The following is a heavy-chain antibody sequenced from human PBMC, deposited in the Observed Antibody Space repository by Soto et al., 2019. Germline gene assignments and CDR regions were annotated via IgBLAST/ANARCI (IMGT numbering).Heavy chain of an antibody. CDR1: GNTCTSYR. CDR2: IYPGDSDT. J-gene: IGHJ6*02. Sequence: GGSLKISCKGSGNTCTSYRAGRLRQIHGKGLQWMGVIYPGDSDTRYSPTFQEQVTISADKSISTAYLQWSSLKGSDTAMDYRARQGTYWGGDCPYYYYGIDVWGQGTTVTVSS. D-gene: IGHD2-21*02. CDR3: ARQGTYWGGDCPYYYYGIDV. V-gene: IGHV5-51*01.